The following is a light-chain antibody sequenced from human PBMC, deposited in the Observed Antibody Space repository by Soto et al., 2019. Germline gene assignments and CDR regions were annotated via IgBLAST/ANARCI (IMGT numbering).Light chain of an antibody. J-gene: IGKJ4*01. CDR3: QQYNEWPLT. CDR1: ESVSNN. Sequence: EIVMTQSPATQSVSPGERATLSCRASESVSNNLAWYQQKFGQAPRLLIYHASTRATGIPARFSGSGSGTELTLTISSLQSEDFALYYCQQYNEWPLTFGGGTKVEIK. V-gene: IGKV3-15*01. CDR2: HAS.